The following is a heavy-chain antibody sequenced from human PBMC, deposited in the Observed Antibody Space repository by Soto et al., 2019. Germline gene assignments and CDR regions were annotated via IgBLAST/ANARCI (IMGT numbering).Heavy chain of an antibody. V-gene: IGHV3-30*18. J-gene: IGHJ6*02. CDR3: AKESEDDSGSYSLYYYYYGMDV. Sequence: QVQLVESGGGVVQPGRSLRLSCAASGFTFSSYGMHWVRQAPGKGLEWVAVISYDGSNKYYADSVKGRCTISRDNSKNTLYLQMNSLRVEDTAVYYCAKESEDDSGSYSLYYYYYGMDVWGQGTTVTVSS. CDR2: ISYDGSNK. D-gene: IGHD3-10*01. CDR1: GFTFSSYG.